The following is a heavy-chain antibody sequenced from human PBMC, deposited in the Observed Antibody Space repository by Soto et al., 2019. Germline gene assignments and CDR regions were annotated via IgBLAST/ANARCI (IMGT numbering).Heavy chain of an antibody. Sequence: DVQVLESGGALVQPGGSLRLSCAASGFTFRKHAMTWVRQAPGQGLEYVSSITASGSATFYAASVRGRFAISRDNAKSTLYLQMNSLSAEDTALYFCAKAFAARGIDSWGQGTVVTVSS. CDR2: ITASGSAT. V-gene: IGHV3-23*01. J-gene: IGHJ4*02. CDR1: GFTFRKHA. CDR3: AKAFAARGIDS. D-gene: IGHD2-15*01.